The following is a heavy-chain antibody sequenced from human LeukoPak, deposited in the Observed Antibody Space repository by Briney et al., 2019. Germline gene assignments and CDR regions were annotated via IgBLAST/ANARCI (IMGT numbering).Heavy chain of an antibody. CDR1: GGTVRSYY. V-gene: IGHV4-4*07. Sequence: AETLTLTCTVSGGTVRSYYMSWIRQPAGKGLEWIGRIYAGGHTEHNPYHMSRVAMSVDSSNNQLSLRLSSVTAAHTAVYYCAREHKDYDGDGYYYGYWGQGALVTVSS. CDR2: IYAGGHT. D-gene: IGHD3-22*01. CDR3: AREHKDYDGDGYYYGY. J-gene: IGHJ4*02.